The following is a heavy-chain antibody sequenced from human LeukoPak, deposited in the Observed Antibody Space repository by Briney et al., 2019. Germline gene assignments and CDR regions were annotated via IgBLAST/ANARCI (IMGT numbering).Heavy chain of an antibody. V-gene: IGHV4-38-2*02. CDR1: GYSISSGYY. CDR2: IYHSGST. J-gene: IGHJ4*02. Sequence: SETLSLTCAVSGYSISSGYYWGWIRQPPGKGLEWIRSIYHSGSTYYNPSLKSRVTISVDTSKNQFSLKLSSVTAADTAVYYCARDQSAYSSGWYSNFDYWGQGTLVTVSS. D-gene: IGHD6-19*01. CDR3: ARDQSAYSSGWYSNFDY.